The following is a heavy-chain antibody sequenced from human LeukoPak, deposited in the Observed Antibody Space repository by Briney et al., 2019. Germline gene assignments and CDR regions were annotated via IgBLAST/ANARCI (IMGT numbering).Heavy chain of an antibody. D-gene: IGHD5-12*01. Sequence: GGPLRLSCAASGFTFSSYEMNWLRQAPGKGLEWVSYISSSGSTIYYADSVKGRFTISRDNAKNSLYVQMNSLRAEDTAVYYCAREGRSGYDLTGYYGMDVWGKGTTVTVSS. J-gene: IGHJ6*04. CDR2: ISSSGSTI. CDR3: AREGRSGYDLTGYYGMDV. V-gene: IGHV3-48*03. CDR1: GFTFSSYE.